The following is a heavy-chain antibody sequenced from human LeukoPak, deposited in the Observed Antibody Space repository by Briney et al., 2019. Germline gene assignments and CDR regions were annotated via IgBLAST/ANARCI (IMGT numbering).Heavy chain of an antibody. V-gene: IGHV3-30*18. CDR2: ISCDGSNK. Sequence: GGSLRLSCAASGFTFSSYGMHWVRQAPGKGLEWVAVISCDGSNKYYADSVKGRFTISRDNSKNTLYLQMNSLRAEDTAVYYCAKGGAVVATSFDYWGQGTLVTVSS. CDR1: GFTFSSYG. D-gene: IGHD1-26*01. CDR3: AKGGAVVATSFDY. J-gene: IGHJ4*02.